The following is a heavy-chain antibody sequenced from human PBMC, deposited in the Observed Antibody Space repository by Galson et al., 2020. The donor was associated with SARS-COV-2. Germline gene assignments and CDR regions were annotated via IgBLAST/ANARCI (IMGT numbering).Heavy chain of an antibody. J-gene: IGHJ4*02. V-gene: IGHV3-48*02. CDR1: GFTFSSYS. D-gene: IGHD2-2*01. Sequence: TGGSLRLSCAASGFTFSSYSMNWVRQAPGKGLEWVSYISSSSSTIYYADYVKGRFTISRDNAKNSLYLQMNSLRDEDTAVYYCARERLDCSSTSCYPISYFDYWGQGTLVTVSS. CDR3: ARERLDCSSTSCYPISYFDY. CDR2: ISSSSSTI.